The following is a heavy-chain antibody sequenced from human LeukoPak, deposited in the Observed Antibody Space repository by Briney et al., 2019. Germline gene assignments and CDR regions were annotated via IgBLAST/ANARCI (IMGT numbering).Heavy chain of an antibody. Sequence: SETLSLTCTVSGGSISSYYWSWIRQPPGKGLEWIGYIYYSGSTNYNPSLKSRVTISVDTSKNQFSLKLSSVTAADTAVYYCARDQGTGFDYWGQGTLVTVSS. CDR1: GGSISSYY. CDR2: IYYSGST. J-gene: IGHJ4*02. CDR3: ARDQGTGFDY. D-gene: IGHD1-1*01. V-gene: IGHV4-59*12.